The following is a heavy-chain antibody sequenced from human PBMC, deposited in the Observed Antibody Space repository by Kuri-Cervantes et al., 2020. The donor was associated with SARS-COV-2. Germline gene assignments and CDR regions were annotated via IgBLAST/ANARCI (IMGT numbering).Heavy chain of an antibody. CDR2: INHSGST. CDR1: GGSFSGYY. J-gene: IGHJ3*02. D-gene: IGHD3-3*01. V-gene: IGHV4-34*01. Sequence: SQTLSLTCAVYGGSFSGYYWSWIRQPPGKGLEWIGEINHSGSTNYNPSLKSRVTISVDTSKNQFSLKLSSVTAADTAVYCCARVRGRNDFWSGYRERWGDAFDIWGQGTMVTVSS. CDR3: ARVRGRNDFWSGYRERWGDAFDI.